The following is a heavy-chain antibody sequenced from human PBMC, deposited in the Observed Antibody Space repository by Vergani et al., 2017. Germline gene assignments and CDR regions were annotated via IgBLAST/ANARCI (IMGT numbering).Heavy chain of an antibody. Sequence: QVQLVESGGGVVQPGGSLRLSCAASGFTFSSYGMHWVRQAPGKGLEWVAFIRYDGSNKYYADSVKGRFTISRDNSKNTLYLQMNSLRAEDTAVYYCARDLADYYGSGSLGYWGQGTLVTVSS. CDR3: ARDLADYYGSGSLGY. CDR1: GFTFSSYG. J-gene: IGHJ4*02. V-gene: IGHV3-30*02. D-gene: IGHD3-10*01. CDR2: IRYDGSNK.